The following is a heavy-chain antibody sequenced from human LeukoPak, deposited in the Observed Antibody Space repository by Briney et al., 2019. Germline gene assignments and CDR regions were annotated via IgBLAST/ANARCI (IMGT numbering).Heavy chain of an antibody. D-gene: IGHD6-13*01. J-gene: IGHJ4*02. CDR3: ASASSHRTAAGGDY. Sequence: GGSLRLSCAASGFTFSTYWMHWVGQAPGKGLFWFYRINGDGGSRNYADSVKGRFTISRDNAKNTLYLQMSSLRVEDTAVYYCASASSHRTAAGGDYWGQGTLVTVST. CDR2: INGDGGSR. V-gene: IGHV3-74*01. CDR1: GFTFSTYW.